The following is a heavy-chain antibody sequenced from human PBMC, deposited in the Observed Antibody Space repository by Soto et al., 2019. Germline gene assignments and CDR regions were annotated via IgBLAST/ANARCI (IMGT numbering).Heavy chain of an antibody. CDR2: ISGSGGST. Sequence: GGSLRLSCAASGFTFSSYAMSWVRQAPGKGLEWVSAISGSGGSTYYADSVKGRFTISRDNSKNTLYLQMNSLRAEDTAVYYCAKPLGELEPSRPRYYGMDVWGQGTTVTVSS. CDR3: AKPLGELEPSRPRYYGMDV. V-gene: IGHV3-23*01. J-gene: IGHJ6*02. CDR1: GFTFSSYA. D-gene: IGHD1-1*01.